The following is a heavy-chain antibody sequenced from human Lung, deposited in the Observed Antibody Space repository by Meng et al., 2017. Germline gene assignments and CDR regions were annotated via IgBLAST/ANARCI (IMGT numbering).Heavy chain of an antibody. D-gene: IGHD4-17*01. V-gene: IGHV3-74*01. CDR1: GFTFSPHW. CDR3: ARGGVTTDD. Sequence: DVQVVVYGGGLFQRGGYLLLSCAASGFTFSPHWMHWVRQAPGKGLEWVSRITGDGSSTIYADSVQGRFTMSRDNAKNTLSLQMNSLRAEDTAVYYCARGGVTTDDWGQGTLVTVSS. CDR2: ITGDGSST. J-gene: IGHJ4*02.